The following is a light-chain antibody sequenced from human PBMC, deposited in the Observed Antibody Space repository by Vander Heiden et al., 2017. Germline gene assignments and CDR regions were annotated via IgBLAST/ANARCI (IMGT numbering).Light chain of an antibody. CDR3: QSYDSSLSGVV. J-gene: IGLJ2*01. CDR2: GNS. Sequence: QSVLTQPPSVSGAPWQRVTIPCTGSSSNIGAGYDVHWYQQLPGTAPKLLIYGNSNRPSGVPDRFSGSKSGTSASLAITGLQAEDEADYYCQSYDSSLSGVVFGGGTKLTVL. CDR1: SSNIGAGYD. V-gene: IGLV1-40*01.